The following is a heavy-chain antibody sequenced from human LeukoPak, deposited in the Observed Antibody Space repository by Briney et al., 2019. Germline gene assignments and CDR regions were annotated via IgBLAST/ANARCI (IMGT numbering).Heavy chain of an antibody. CDR2: IYYSGST. CDR3: ARHRGSTDAFDI. J-gene: IGHJ3*02. V-gene: IGHV4-39*01. Sequence: SETLSLTYTVSGGSISSSSYYWGWIRQPPGKGLEWIGSIYYSGSTYYNPSLKSRVTISVDTSKNQFSLKLSSVTAADTAVYYCARHRGSTDAFDIWGQGTMVTVSS. CDR1: GGSISSSSYY. D-gene: IGHD2-2*01.